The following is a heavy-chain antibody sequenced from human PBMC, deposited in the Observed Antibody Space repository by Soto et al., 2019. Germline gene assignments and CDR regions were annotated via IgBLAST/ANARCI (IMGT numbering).Heavy chain of an antibody. CDR1: GFTFSSYG. V-gene: IGHV3-30*18. CDR3: AKTFTIFGVVPFDP. Sequence: GGSLRLSCAASGFTFSSYGMHWVRQAPGKGLEWVAVISYDGSNKYYADSVKGRFTISRDNSKDTLYLQMNSLRAEDTAVYYCAKTFTIFGVVPFDPWGQGTLVTVSS. D-gene: IGHD3-3*01. J-gene: IGHJ5*02. CDR2: ISYDGSNK.